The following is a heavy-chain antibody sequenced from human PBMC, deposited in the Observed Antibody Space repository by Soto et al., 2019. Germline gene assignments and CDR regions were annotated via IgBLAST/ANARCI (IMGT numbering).Heavy chain of an antibody. Sequence: GASVKVSCKASGGTFSSYTISWVRQAPGQGLEWMGRIIPILGIANYAQKFQGRVTITADKSTSTAYMELSSLRSEDTAVYYCARGLNPLDCSSTSCQYDAFDIWGQGTMVTVSS. V-gene: IGHV1-69*02. CDR3: ARGLNPLDCSSTSCQYDAFDI. CDR2: IIPILGIA. CDR1: GGTFSSYT. D-gene: IGHD2-2*01. J-gene: IGHJ3*02.